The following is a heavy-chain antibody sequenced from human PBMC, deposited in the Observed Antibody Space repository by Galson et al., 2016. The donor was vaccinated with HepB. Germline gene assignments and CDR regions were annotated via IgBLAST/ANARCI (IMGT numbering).Heavy chain of an antibody. V-gene: IGHV1-3*01. CDR3: ARAPGRRTVRRKGLRLKEEWGESTPLNRFDS. CDR2: INGGNGDT. Sequence: SVKVSCKASGYTFSNFPIHWVRQAPGQRLEWMGWINGGNGDTKCSQKFQGRITITRDTSATTVYMELSSLTYEDTAIYYCARAPGRRTVRRKGLRLKEEWGESTPLNRFDSWGQGILVTVSS. CDR1: GYTFSNFP. J-gene: IGHJ5*01. D-gene: IGHD3-3*01.